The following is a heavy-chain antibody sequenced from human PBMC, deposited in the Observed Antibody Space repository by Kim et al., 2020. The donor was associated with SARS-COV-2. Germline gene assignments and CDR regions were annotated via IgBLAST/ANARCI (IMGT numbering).Heavy chain of an antibody. D-gene: IGHD1-26*01. CDR3: AGDCVSSRCTTRETWFDP. J-gene: IGHJ5*02. Sequence: ASVKVSCKASGYTFTSYYMHWVRQAPGQGLEWMGIINPSGGSTSYAQKFQGRVTMTRDTSTSTVYMELSSLRSEDTAVYYCAGDCVSSRCTTRETWFDPWGQGTLVTVSS. CDR2: INPSGGST. CDR1: GYTFTSYY. V-gene: IGHV1-46*01.